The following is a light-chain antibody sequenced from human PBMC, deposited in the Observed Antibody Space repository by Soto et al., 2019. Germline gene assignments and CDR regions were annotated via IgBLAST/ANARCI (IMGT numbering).Light chain of an antibody. CDR1: QVITNH. Sequence: DIQLTQSPSFLSASVGDRVTITCRASQVITNHLAWYHQKPGKAPNRLIYAASTLQSGAPSRFSGRGYGTDFRLTISSLQPEDFAAYYCQQINISPYPFGQGTKLEIK. J-gene: IGKJ2*01. V-gene: IGKV1-9*01. CDR2: AAS. CDR3: QQINISPYP.